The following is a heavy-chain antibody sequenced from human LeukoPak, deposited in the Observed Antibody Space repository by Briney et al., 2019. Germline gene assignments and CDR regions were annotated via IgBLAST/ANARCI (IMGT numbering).Heavy chain of an antibody. CDR1: GFTFSSYT. J-gene: IGHJ3*02. CDR2: ISTSGSTM. CDR3: ARASALVLRYFDWLPRALGDAFDI. D-gene: IGHD3-9*01. V-gene: IGHV3-48*04. Sequence: PGGSLRLSCAASGFTFSSYTINWVRQAPGKGLEWVSYISTSGSTMSYADSVKGRFTISRDNAKNSLYLQMNSLRAEDTAVYYCARASALVLRYFDWLPRALGDAFDIWGQGTMVTVSS.